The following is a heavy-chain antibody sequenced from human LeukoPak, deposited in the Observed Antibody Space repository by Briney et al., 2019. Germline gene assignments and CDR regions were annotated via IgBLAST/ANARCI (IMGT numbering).Heavy chain of an antibody. CDR1: GYTFTGYY. V-gene: IGHV1-2*06. Sequence: VASVKVSCKASGYTFTGYYMHWVRQAPGQGLEWMGRINPNSGGTNYAQKFQGRVTMTRDTSISTAYMELSSLRSEDTAVYYCASPRARGYSYGLNFDYWGQGTLVTVSS. CDR2: INPNSGGT. J-gene: IGHJ4*02. D-gene: IGHD5-18*01. CDR3: ASPRARGYSYGLNFDY.